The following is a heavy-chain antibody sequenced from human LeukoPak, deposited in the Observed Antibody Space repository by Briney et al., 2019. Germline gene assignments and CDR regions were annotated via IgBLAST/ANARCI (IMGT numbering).Heavy chain of an antibody. CDR2: INHSGST. CDR1: GGSFSGYY. Sequence: SETLSLTCAVYGGSFSGYYGSWIRQPPGKGLEWIGEINHSGSTNYNASLKSRVTISVDTSKTNFSQNLSSVPAADAAVYYCARQDPLDAFDIWGERTLVTVSS. J-gene: IGHJ3*02. V-gene: IGHV4-34*01. CDR3: ARQDPLDAFDI.